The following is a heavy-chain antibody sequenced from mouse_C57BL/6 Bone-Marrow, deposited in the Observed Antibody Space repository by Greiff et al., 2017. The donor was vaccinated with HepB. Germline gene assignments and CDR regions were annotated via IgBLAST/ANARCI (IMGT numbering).Heavy chain of an antibody. CDR3: AREDTTVVATRSFAY. J-gene: IGHJ3*01. D-gene: IGHD1-1*01. V-gene: IGHV1-76*01. CDR2: IYPGSGNT. CDR1: GYTFTDYY. Sequence: QVQLQQSGAELVRPGASVKLSCKASGYTFTDYYINWVKQRPGQGLEWIARIYPGSGNTYYNEKFKGKATLTAEKSSSTAYMQLSSLTSEDSAVYFCAREDTTVVATRSFAYWGQGTLVTVSA.